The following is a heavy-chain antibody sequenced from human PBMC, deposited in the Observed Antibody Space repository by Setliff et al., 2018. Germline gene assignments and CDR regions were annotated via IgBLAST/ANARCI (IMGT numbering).Heavy chain of an antibody. V-gene: IGHV4-59*01. CDR1: GGSISSYY. Sequence: SETLSLTCTVSGGSISSYYWSWIRQPPGKGLEWIGYIYYSGSTNYNPSLKSRVTISVDTSKNQFSLKLSSVTAADTAVYYCARDTRTAMVPGEYDYWGQGTLVTVSS. J-gene: IGHJ4*02. CDR3: ARDTRTAMVPGEYDY. D-gene: IGHD5-18*01. CDR2: IYYSGST.